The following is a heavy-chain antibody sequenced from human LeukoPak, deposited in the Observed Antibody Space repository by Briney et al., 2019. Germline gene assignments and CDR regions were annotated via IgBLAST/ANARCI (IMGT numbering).Heavy chain of an antibody. V-gene: IGHV3-33*01. CDR1: GFTFSSYG. CDR3: AREGKLLWFGELLSDPSYYYYGMDV. Sequence: GGSLRLSCAAPGFTFSSYGMHWVRQAPGKGLEWVAVIWYDGSNKYYADSVKGRFTISRDNSKNTLYLQVNSLRAEDTAVYYCAREGKLLWFGELLSDPSYYYYGMDVWGQGTTVTVSS. J-gene: IGHJ6*02. CDR2: IWYDGSNK. D-gene: IGHD3-10*01.